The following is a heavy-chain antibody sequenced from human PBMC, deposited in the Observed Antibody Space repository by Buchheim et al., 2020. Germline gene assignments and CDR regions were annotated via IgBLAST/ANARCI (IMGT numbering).Heavy chain of an antibody. J-gene: IGHJ5*02. D-gene: IGHD3-16*02. CDR1: GGSFSGYY. V-gene: IGHV4-34*01. CDR2: INHSGST. Sequence: QVQLQQWGAGLLKPSETLSLTCAVYGGSFSGYYWSWIRQPPGKGLEWVGEINHSGSTNYNPPLKSRVNISVDTSKNQFSLKLSSVTAADTAVYYCARGALLFVWGSYRHNWFDPWGQGTL. CDR3: ARGALLFVWGSYRHNWFDP.